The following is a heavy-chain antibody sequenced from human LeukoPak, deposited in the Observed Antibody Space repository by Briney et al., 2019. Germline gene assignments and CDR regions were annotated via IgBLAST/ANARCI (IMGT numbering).Heavy chain of an antibody. J-gene: IGHJ6*02. CDR3: ATNTVMRGYYYYGMDV. V-gene: IGHV1-69*13. CDR2: IIPIFGTA. Sequence: ASVNVSCKASGGTFSSYAISWVRQAPGQGLEWMGGIIPIFGTANYAQKFQGRVTITADESTSTAYMELSSLRSEDTAVYYCATNTVMRGYYYYGMDVWGQGTTVTVSS. CDR1: GGTFSSYA. D-gene: IGHD4-11*01.